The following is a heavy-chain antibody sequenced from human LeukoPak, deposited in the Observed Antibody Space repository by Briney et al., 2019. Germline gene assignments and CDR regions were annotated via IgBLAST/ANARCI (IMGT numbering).Heavy chain of an antibody. CDR3: ARRSPDYSGFGPGWMDP. CDR2: SYNSGDT. CDR1: GDSISSCPW. V-gene: IGHV4-4*02. J-gene: IGHJ5*02. D-gene: IGHD4-23*01. Sequence: PAGTLSLTCVVSGDSISSCPWWRRGRPPPGKGLGGIGVSYNSGDTNYNASLKSRVTISADKSKNQLSLNLNSVTAADTAVYYCARRSPDYSGFGPGWMDPWGQGTLVTVSS.